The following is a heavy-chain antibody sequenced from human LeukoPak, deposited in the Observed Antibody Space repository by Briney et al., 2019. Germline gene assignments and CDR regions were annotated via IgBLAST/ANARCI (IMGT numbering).Heavy chain of an antibody. Sequence: GGSLRLSCAASGFTFSSYWMSWVRQAPGKGLEWVANIKQDGSEKYYVDSVKGRFTISRDNAKNSLYLQMNSLRAEDTAVYYCTRDSGAERRYFDLWGRGTLVTVSS. V-gene: IGHV3-7*01. J-gene: IGHJ2*01. CDR3: TRDSGAERRYFDL. CDR2: IKQDGSEK. D-gene: IGHD7-27*01. CDR1: GFTFSSYW.